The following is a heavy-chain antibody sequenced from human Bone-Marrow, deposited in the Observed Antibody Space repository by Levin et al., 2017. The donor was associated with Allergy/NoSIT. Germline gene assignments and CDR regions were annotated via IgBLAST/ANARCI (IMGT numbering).Heavy chain of an antibody. Sequence: PGGSLRLSCAASGFRFSDFGMHWVRQAPGKGLEWVAGVSKDGRTQFYADSVKGRFTISRDNSKNSQSLHMDSLRPEDTAVYFCAKAAVAGILGGFFDSWGQGTQVTVSS. CDR1: GFRFSDFG. V-gene: IGHV3-30*18. D-gene: IGHD2-15*01. CDR3: AKAAVAGILGGFFDS. J-gene: IGHJ4*02. CDR2: VSKDGRTQ.